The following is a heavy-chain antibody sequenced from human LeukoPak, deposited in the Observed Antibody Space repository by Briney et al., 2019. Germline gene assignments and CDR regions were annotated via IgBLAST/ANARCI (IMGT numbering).Heavy chain of an antibody. CDR1: GYTFTSYG. D-gene: IGHD1-1*01. CDR2: ISAYNGNT. J-gene: IGHJ6*04. V-gene: IGHV1-18*04. CDR3: ARRGRRHYYYGMDV. Sequence: ASVKVSCKASGYTFTSYGISWVRQAPGQGLEWMGWISAYNGNTDYAQKLQGRVTMTTDTSTSTAYMELRSRRSDDTAVYYCARRGRRHYYYGMDVWGKGTTVTVSS.